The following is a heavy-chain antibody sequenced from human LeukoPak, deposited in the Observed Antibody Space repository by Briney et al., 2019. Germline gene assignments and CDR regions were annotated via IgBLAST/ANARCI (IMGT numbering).Heavy chain of an antibody. V-gene: IGHV4-59*02. CDR2: IHHSGNS. CDR3: TRGHWGLQS. CDR1: GASVTDYY. D-gene: IGHD7-27*01. Sequence: SETLSLTCTVSGASVTDYYWSWIRQSPEKGLEWISYIHHSGNSDYNPSLRSRVTTSLDTSKNQFSLNLISVIAADTAVYYCTRGHWGLQSWSQGTLVTVSS. J-gene: IGHJ5*02.